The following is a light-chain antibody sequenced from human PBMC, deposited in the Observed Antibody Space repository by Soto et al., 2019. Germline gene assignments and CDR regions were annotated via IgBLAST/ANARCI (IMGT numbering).Light chain of an antibody. J-gene: IGLJ1*01. CDR2: EVS. CDR3: CSYTSSSTLYV. Sequence: QSALTQPASVSGSPGQSITISCTGTSSDVGGYNYVSWYQHHQGKAPKLMIYEVSNRTSGVSNRFSGSKSGNTASLTMSGLQAEDEADYYCCSYTSSSTLYVFGTGTKLTVL. V-gene: IGLV2-14*01. CDR1: SSDVGGYNY.